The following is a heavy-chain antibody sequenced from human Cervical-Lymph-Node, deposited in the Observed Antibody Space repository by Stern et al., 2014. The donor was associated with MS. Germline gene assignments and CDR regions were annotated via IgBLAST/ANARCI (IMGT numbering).Heavy chain of an antibody. J-gene: IGHJ6*02. CDR2: IIPMFGTA. CDR3: VRSNYDGGNGFYHYAMDV. CDR1: GGTFSIYA. V-gene: IGHV1-69*01. D-gene: IGHD3-10*01. Sequence: QVQLVQSGAEVKKPGSSVTVSCKASGGTFSIYAVSWVRQAPGQGLEWMGGIIPMFGTANYPQKMQGRVTITADESTSTAHMELSNLRSEDTAVYFCVRSNYDGGNGFYHYAMDVWGQGTTVIVSS.